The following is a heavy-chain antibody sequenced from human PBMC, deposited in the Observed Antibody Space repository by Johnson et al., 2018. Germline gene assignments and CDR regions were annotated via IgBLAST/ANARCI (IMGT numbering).Heavy chain of an antibody. V-gene: IGHV3-33*08. Sequence: QVQLVQSGGGVVQPGRSXRLSCAASGFTFSSYGMHWVRQAPGKGLEWVAVIWYDGSTKYYADAVKGRFTISRDNSKNTMYLQMTSLRAEDTAVYYWARGKGSSGYYYGMDVWGQGTTVTVSS. CDR1: GFTFSSYG. CDR3: ARGKGSSGYYYGMDV. J-gene: IGHJ6*02. D-gene: IGHD6-6*01. CDR2: IWYDGSTK.